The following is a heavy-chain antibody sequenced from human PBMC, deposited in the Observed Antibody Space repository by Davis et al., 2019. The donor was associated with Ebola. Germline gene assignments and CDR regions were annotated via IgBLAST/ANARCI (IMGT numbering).Heavy chain of an antibody. CDR1: GYSFTSYW. V-gene: IGHV5-10-1*04. CDR3: ATTGGDYFDN. D-gene: IGHD2-8*02. CDR2: IDPSDSYT. J-gene: IGHJ4*02. Sequence: GESLKISCKASGYSFTSYWISWVRQMPGKGLEWMGRIDPSDSYTNYSPSFQGRVTMSADKSISTAYLQWSSLKASDTGVYYCATTGGDYFDNWGQGALVTVSS.